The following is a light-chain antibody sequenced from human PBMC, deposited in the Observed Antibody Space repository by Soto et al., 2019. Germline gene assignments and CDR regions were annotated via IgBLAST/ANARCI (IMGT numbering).Light chain of an antibody. Sequence: QSVLTQPASVSGSPGQSINISCTGTSSDVGGYNYVSWYQQHPGKAPKLMISEVSNRPSGVSNRFSGSKSGNTASLTISGLQAEDEADYYCSSYTSSSTRVFGTGTKVTVL. J-gene: IGLJ1*01. V-gene: IGLV2-14*01. CDR2: EVS. CDR1: SSDVGGYNY. CDR3: SSYTSSSTRV.